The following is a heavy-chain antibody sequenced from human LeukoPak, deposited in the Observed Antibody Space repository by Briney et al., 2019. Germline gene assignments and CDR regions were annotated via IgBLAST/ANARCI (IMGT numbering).Heavy chain of an antibody. CDR2: INHSGST. CDR1: GGSFSGYY. Sequence: SETLSLTCAVYGGSFSGYYWSWIRQPPGKGLEWIGEINHSGSTTYNPSLKSRVTISVDTSKNQFSLKLSSVTAADTAVYYCARCEKYSGYDLWALYFDYWGQGTLVTVSS. V-gene: IGHV4-34*01. D-gene: IGHD5-12*01. CDR3: ARCEKYSGYDLWALYFDY. J-gene: IGHJ4*02.